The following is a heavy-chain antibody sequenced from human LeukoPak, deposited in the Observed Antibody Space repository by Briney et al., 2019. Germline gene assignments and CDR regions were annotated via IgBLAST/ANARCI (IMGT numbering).Heavy chain of an antibody. CDR3: IRVPY. CDR2: ISSDGSNT. Sequence: GGSLRLSCAVSGFTFNKYYMHWVRKAPGKGLVWVSRISSDGSNTNYADSVKGRFTISRDNAKNTLYLQMNSLRAEDMAVYYCIRVPYWGQGALVTVSS. V-gene: IGHV3-74*01. CDR1: GFTFNKYY. J-gene: IGHJ4*02.